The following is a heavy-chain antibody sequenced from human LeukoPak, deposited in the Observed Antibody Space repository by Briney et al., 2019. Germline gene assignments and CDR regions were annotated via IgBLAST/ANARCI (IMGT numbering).Heavy chain of an antibody. D-gene: IGHD3-10*01. CDR3: AREITMVRGVTLGHGYFDL. J-gene: IGHJ2*01. CDR1: GGSISSYY. Sequence: SETLSLTCTVSGGSISSYYWSWIRQPPGKGLEWIGYIYYSGSTNYNPSLKSRVTISVDTSKNQFSLKLSSVTAADTAVYYCAREITMVRGVTLGHGYFDLWGRGTLVTVSS. V-gene: IGHV4-59*01. CDR2: IYYSGST.